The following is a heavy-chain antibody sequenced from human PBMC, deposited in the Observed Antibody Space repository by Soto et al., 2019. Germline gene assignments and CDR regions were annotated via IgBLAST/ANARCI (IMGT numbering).Heavy chain of an antibody. CDR2: ISYDGSNK. Sequence: QVQLLESGGGVVQPGRSLRLSCAASGFTFSSYGMHWVRQAPGKGLERVADISYDGSNKYYADSVKGRFTISRDNSKNKLYLQMNSLRAEDTAVYSCANARYYDSSERRENWFDPWGQGSLVTVAS. D-gene: IGHD3-22*01. CDR1: GFTFSSYG. V-gene: IGHV3-30*18. J-gene: IGHJ5*02. CDR3: ANARYYDSSERRENWFDP.